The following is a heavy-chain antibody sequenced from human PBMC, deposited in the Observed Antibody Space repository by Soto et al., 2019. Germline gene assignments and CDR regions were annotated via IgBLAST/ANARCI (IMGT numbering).Heavy chain of an antibody. Sequence: QVQLVQSGAEVKKPGASVKVSCKASGYTFTSYGISWVRQAPGQGLEWMGWISAYNGNTNYAQKLQGTVTMTTDTSTSTAYMALRRPRSDGTAVYSCARDLAVGLVDYWGQGTLVTVSS. D-gene: IGHD6-19*01. CDR2: ISAYNGNT. CDR1: GYTFTSYG. J-gene: IGHJ4*02. CDR3: ARDLAVGLVDY. V-gene: IGHV1-18*01.